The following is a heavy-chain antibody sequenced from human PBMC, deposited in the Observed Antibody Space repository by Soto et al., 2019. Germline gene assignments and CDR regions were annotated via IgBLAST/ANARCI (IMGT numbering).Heavy chain of an antibody. Sequence: EVQLLESGGGLVQPGGSLRLSCAASGFSFNKYAMTWVRQAPGKGLEWVAAISGSGGRTHYADSVKGRFTISRDNSKNILHLQMNSLRVEDTAVFYCARTMTIFGAGLDWGRGTLVSVSS. CDR2: ISGSGGRT. V-gene: IGHV3-23*01. CDR3: ARTMTIFGAGLD. CDR1: GFSFNKYA. J-gene: IGHJ4*02. D-gene: IGHD3-3*01.